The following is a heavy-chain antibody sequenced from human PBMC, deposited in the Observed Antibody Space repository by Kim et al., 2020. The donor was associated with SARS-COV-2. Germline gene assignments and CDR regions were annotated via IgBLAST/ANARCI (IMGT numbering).Heavy chain of an antibody. D-gene: IGHD1-26*01. V-gene: IGHV3-21*01. J-gene: IGHJ4*02. CDR3: ARDRKAEGELPLV. CDR2: ISSSSSYI. CDR1: GFTFSSYS. Sequence: GGSLRLSCAASGFTFSSYSMNWVRQAPGKGLEWVSSISSSSSYIYYADSVKGRFTISRDNAKNSLYLQMNSLRAEDTAVYYCARDRKAEGELPLVWGQGTLVTVSS.